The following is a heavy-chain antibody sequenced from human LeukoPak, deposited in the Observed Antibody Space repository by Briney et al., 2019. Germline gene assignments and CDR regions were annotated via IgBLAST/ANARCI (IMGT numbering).Heavy chain of an antibody. J-gene: IGHJ5*02. CDR3: ARARNYYDSSGYYRFDP. D-gene: IGHD3-22*01. CDR1: GGSISSYY. Sequence: PSETLSLTCTVSGGSISSYYWSWIRQPAGKGLEWIGRIYTSGSTNYNPSLKSRVTMSVDTSKNQFSLELSSVTAADTAVYYCARARNYYDSSGYYRFDPWGQGTLVTVSS. CDR2: IYTSGST. V-gene: IGHV4-4*07.